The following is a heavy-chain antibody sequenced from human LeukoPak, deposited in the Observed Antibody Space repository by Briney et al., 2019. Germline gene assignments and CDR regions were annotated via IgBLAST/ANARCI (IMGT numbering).Heavy chain of an antibody. D-gene: IGHD3-3*01. Sequence: PSETLSLTCTVSGGSISSGSYYWSWIRQPAGKGLEWIGRIYTSGSTNYNPSLKSRVTISVDTSKNKFSLKLSSVTAADTAVYYCARDTNFWSGYSYFDYWGQGTLVTVSS. CDR2: IYTSGST. CDR1: GGSISSGSYY. CDR3: ARDTNFWSGYSYFDY. J-gene: IGHJ4*02. V-gene: IGHV4-61*02.